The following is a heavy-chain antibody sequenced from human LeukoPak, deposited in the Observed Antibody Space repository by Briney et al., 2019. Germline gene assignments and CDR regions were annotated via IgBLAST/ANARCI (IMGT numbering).Heavy chain of an antibody. V-gene: IGHV1-18*01. CDR1: GYTFTSYG. J-gene: IGHJ4*02. Sequence: AASVKVSCKASGYTFTSYGISWVRQAPGQGLEWMGWISAYNGNTNYAQKLQGRVTMTTDTSTSTAYMELRSLRSDDTAVYYCARDYDILTGTPFDYWGQGTLVTVSS. CDR3: ARDYDILTGTPFDY. D-gene: IGHD3-9*01. CDR2: ISAYNGNT.